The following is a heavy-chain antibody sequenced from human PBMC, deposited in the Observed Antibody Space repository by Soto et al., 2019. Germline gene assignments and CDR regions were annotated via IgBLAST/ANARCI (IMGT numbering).Heavy chain of an antibody. V-gene: IGHV3-23*01. Sequence: EVQLLESGGGLVQPGGSLRLSCAASGFTFSSYAMSWVRQAPGKGLEWVSAISGSGGSTYYADSVKGRFTISRDNSKNTLYLQMSRLRAEDTAVYYCAKDPTLGGSLIFDYWGQGTLVTVSS. J-gene: IGHJ4*02. CDR2: ISGSGGST. CDR1: GFTFSSYA. D-gene: IGHD1-26*01. CDR3: AKDPTLGGSLIFDY.